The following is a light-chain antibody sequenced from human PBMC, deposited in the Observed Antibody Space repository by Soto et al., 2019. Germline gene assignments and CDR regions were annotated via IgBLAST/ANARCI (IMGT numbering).Light chain of an antibody. CDR1: QHISNY. J-gene: IGKJ1*01. Sequence: DIQMTQSPSFLSASVGDRVTITCQASQHISNYLNWYQQKPGKAPKLLIYDASSLETGVPSRFSGSGSGTDFTLTISSLQPEDFATYYCQQSYSTPRTFGQGTKVEIK. CDR3: QQSYSTPRT. CDR2: DAS. V-gene: IGKV1-39*01.